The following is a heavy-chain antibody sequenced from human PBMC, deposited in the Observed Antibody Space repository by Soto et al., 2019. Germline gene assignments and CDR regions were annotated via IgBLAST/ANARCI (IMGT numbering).Heavy chain of an antibody. D-gene: IGHD2-2*02. CDR3: AKDGVPAAIYYYGMDV. V-gene: IGHV3-30*18. CDR1: VFTFSSYG. CDR2: ISYDGSNK. J-gene: IGHJ6*02. Sequence: GGSLRLSCAASVFTFSSYGMHWVRQAPGKGLEWVAVISYDGSNKYYADSVKGRFTISRDNSKNTLYLQMNSLRAEDTAVYYCAKDGVPAAIYYYGMDVWGQGTTVTVSS.